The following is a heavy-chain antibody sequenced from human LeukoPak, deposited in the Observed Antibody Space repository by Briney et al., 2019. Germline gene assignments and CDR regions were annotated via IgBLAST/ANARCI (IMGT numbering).Heavy chain of an antibody. CDR3: AKDRGAVADYSDY. Sequence: PGGSLRLSCAASGFTFSSYGMHWVRQAPGKGLERVAVISYDGSNKYYADSVKGRFTISRDNSKNTLDLQMNSLRAEDTAVYYCAKDRGAVADYSDYWGQGTLVTVSS. CDR1: GFTFSSYG. CDR2: ISYDGSNK. V-gene: IGHV3-30*18. J-gene: IGHJ4*02. D-gene: IGHD6-19*01.